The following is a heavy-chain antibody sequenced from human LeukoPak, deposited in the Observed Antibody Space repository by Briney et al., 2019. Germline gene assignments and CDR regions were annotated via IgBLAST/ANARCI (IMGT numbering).Heavy chain of an antibody. D-gene: IGHD2-2*01. CDR2: IYYSGST. CDR3: AARRSTYYYYYGMDV. V-gene: IGHV4-61*01. CDR1: GGSISSGSYY. Sequence: SETLSLTCTVSGGSISSGSYYWSWIRQPPGKGLEWIGYIYYSGSTNYNPSLKSRVTISVDTSKNQFSLKLSSVTAADTAVYYCAARRSTYYYYYGMDVWGQGTTVTVSS. J-gene: IGHJ6*02.